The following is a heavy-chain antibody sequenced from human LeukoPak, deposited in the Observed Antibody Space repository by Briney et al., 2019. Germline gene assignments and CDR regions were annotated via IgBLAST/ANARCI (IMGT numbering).Heavy chain of an antibody. J-gene: IGHJ3*02. CDR3: TTTYYYDSSGYYLAFDI. D-gene: IGHD3-22*01. V-gene: IGHV3-15*01. CDR1: GFTFSNAW. Sequence: GGSLRLSCAASGFTFSNAWMSWVRQAPGKGLEWVGRIKSKTDGGTRDYAAPVKGRFNISIDDSKNTLYLQMNSLKTDDTAVYYCTTTYYYDSSGYYLAFDIWGQGTMVTVSS. CDR2: IKSKTDGGTR.